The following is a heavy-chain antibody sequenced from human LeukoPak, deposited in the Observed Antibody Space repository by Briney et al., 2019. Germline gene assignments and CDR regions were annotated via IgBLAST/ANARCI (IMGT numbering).Heavy chain of an antibody. J-gene: IGHJ6*02. CDR2: IYTSGST. Sequence: SETLSLTCTVSGGSISSYYWSWLRQPAGKGLEWIGRIYTSGSTNYNPSLKSRVTMSVDTSKNQFSLKLSSVTAADTAVYYCARDLNYDILTGSYYYYGMDVWGQGTTVTVSS. CDR3: ARDLNYDILTGSYYYYGMDV. CDR1: GGSISSYY. D-gene: IGHD3-9*01. V-gene: IGHV4-4*07.